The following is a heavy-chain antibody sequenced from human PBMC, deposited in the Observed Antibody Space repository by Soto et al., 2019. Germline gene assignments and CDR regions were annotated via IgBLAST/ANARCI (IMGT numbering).Heavy chain of an antibody. D-gene: IGHD6-19*01. CDR1: GYTFTSYA. CDR3: ARDPRRLVAGIDYYYYGMDV. CDR2: INAGNGNT. J-gene: IGHJ6*02. V-gene: IGHV1-3*05. Sequence: QVQLVQSGAEEKKPGASVKVSCKASGYTFTSYAMHWVRQAPGQRLEWMGWINAGNGNTKYSQKFQGRVTITRDTSARPAYMERSSLRAEDTAVYYCARDPRRLVAGIDYYYYGMDVWGQGSTVTVSS.